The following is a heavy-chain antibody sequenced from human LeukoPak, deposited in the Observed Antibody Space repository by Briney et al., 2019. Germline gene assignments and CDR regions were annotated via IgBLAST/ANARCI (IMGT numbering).Heavy chain of an antibody. CDR3: AKANDNGGYYDSSGYYFLTGNWFDP. CDR2: ISWNSGSI. J-gene: IGHJ5*02. Sequence: GGCLRLSCAASGFTFNNYAMNWVRQTPGGRLEWVSCISWNSGSIGYADSVKGRFTISRDNAKNSLYLQMNSLRAEDTALYYCAKANDNGGYYDSSGYYFLTGNWFDPWGQGTLVTVSS. V-gene: IGHV3-9*01. D-gene: IGHD3-22*01. CDR1: GFTFNNYA.